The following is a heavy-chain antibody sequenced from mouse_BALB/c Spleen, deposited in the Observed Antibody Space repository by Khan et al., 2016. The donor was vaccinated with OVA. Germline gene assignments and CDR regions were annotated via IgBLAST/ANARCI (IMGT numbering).Heavy chain of an antibody. D-gene: IGHD1-3*01. V-gene: IGHV1-9*01. J-gene: IGHJ2*01. CDR1: GYTFSSYW. Sequence: QVQLQQSGADLMKPGASVKISCKVAGYTFSSYWIEWIKQRPGHGLEWIGEILPGSGSTNCNEKFKGKATFTADTSSNTAYMQLSSLTSEDSAVSFLARVNSRNRNYFYHRGQGTTLTVSS. CDR3: ARVNSRNRNYFYH. CDR2: ILPGSGST.